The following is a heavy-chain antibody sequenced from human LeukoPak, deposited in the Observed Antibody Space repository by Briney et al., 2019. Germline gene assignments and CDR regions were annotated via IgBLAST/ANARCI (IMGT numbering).Heavy chain of an antibody. J-gene: IGHJ5*02. CDR1: GGPISRYY. CDR3: AREPIPWSLSSSLGWFDP. V-gene: IGHV4-59*01. D-gene: IGHD6-6*01. Sequence: SETLSLTCTVSGGPISRYYWSWIRQPPGKGLEWIGYIYSSGSTNYNPSLKSRVTISVDTSKNQLSLKLSSVTAADTAVYFCAREPIPWSLSSSLGWFDPWGQGTLVTVSS. CDR2: IYSSGST.